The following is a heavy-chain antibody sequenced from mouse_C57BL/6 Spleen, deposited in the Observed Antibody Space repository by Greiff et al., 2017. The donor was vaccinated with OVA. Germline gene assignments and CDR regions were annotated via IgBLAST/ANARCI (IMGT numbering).Heavy chain of an antibody. CDR2: IDPSDSET. Sequence: QVQLQQPGAELVRPGSSVKLSCKASGYTFTSYWMHWVKQRPIQGLEWIGNIDPSDSETHYNQKFKDKATLTVDKSSSTAYMQLSSLTSEDSAVYYCARIGSNYPFDYWGQGTTLTVSS. CDR3: ARIGSNYPFDY. J-gene: IGHJ2*01. CDR1: GYTFTSYW. D-gene: IGHD2-5*01. V-gene: IGHV1-52*01.